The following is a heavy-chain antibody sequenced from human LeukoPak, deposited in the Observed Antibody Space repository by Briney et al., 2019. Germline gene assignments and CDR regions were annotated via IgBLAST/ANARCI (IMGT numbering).Heavy chain of an antibody. D-gene: IGHD1-26*01. J-gene: IGHJ4*02. Sequence: SSGTLSLTCAVSGGSISSSNWWSWVRQPPGKGLEWIGEIYHSGSTNYNPSLKSRVTISVDKSKNQFSLKLSSATAADTAVYYCARVGSWYSGVYFDYWGQGALVTVSS. CDR1: GGSISSSNW. CDR2: IYHSGST. CDR3: ARVGSWYSGVYFDY. V-gene: IGHV4-4*02.